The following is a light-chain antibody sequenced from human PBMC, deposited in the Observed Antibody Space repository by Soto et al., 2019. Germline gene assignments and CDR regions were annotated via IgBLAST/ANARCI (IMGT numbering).Light chain of an antibody. CDR1: SSNIGAGSD. CDR3: QSYDNGLGAWV. V-gene: IGLV1-40*01. CDR2: ENT. J-gene: IGLJ2*01. Sequence: QPVLTQSPSVSGAPGQGVTISCSGSSSNIGAGSDVHWYQQLPGTAPKLLIFENTNRPSGVPDRFSGSKSGTSASLAITGLQADDEADYYCQSYDNGLGAWVFGGGTKLTVL.